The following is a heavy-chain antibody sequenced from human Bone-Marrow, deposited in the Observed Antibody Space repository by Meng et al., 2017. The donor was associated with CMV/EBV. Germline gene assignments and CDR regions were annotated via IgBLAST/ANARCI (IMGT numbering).Heavy chain of an antibody. CDR1: GFTFSSYG. J-gene: IGHJ6*02. V-gene: IGHV3-30*02. D-gene: IGHD6-6*01. CDR2: IRYDGSNK. CDR3: TRYSSSSIYYYGMDV. Sequence: GESLKISCAASGFTFSSYGMHWVRQAPGKGLEWVAFIRYDGSNKYYADSVKGRFTISRDNSKNTLYLQMNSLKTEDTAVYYCTRYSSSSIYYYGMDVWGQGTTVTVSS.